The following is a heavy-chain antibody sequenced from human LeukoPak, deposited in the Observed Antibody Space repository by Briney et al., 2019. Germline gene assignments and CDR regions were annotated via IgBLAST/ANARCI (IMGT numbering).Heavy chain of an antibody. CDR1: GYTVTNHP. CDR2: INPNSGDT. CDR3: ARESYAAYGNFDY. V-gene: IGHV1-2*02. J-gene: IGHJ4*02. Sequence: ASLKVSSKAAGYTVTNHPMHWVRRAPGQSLEWRGWINPNSGDTNCVQKFQGRVTMTRDPSIGSAHMELRRLRADDTAVYYCARESYAAYGNFDYWGQGTQVTVSS. D-gene: IGHD3-16*01.